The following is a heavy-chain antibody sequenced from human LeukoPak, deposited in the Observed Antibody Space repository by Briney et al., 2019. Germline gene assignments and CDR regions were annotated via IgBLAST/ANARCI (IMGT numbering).Heavy chain of an antibody. CDR3: ARGGLRFGDTWWFDP. D-gene: IGHD3-10*01. J-gene: IGHJ5*02. CDR1: GGSISSSTYY. V-gene: IGHV4-39*07. CDR2: IYYSGST. Sequence: SETLSLTCTVSGGSISSSTYYWGWIRQPPGKGLEWIGSIYYSGSTYYNPSLKSRVTISVDTSKNQFSLKLSSVTAADTAVYYCARGGLRFGDTWWFDPWGQGTLVTVSS.